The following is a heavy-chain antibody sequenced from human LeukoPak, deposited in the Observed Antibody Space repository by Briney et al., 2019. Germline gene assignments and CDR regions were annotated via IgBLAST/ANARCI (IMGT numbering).Heavy chain of an antibody. CDR2: INSDGSST. D-gene: IGHD6-25*01. V-gene: IGHV3-74*01. J-gene: IGHJ6*02. Sequence: GGSLRLSCAASGFTFSSYWTHWVRQAPGKGLVWVSRINSDGSSTSYADSVKGRFTISRDNAKNTLYLQMNSLRAEDTAVYYCARESASLYYYGMDVWGQGTTVTVSS. CDR1: GFTFSSYW. CDR3: ARESASLYYYGMDV.